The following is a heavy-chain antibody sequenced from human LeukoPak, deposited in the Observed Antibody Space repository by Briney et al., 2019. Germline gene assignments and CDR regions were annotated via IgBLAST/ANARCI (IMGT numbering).Heavy chain of an antibody. CDR2: ISYDGSNK. J-gene: IGHJ6*03. V-gene: IGHV3-30*18. Sequence: GRSLRLSCAASGFTFSSYGMHWVRQAPGKGLEWVAVISYDGSNKYYADSVKGRFTISRDNSKHTLYLQMHSLSADDTALYYCAKGQGYCTNGVCPNYYYYYYMDVWGKGTTVTVSS. CDR1: GFTFSSYG. D-gene: IGHD2-8*01. CDR3: AKGQGYCTNGVCPNYYYYYYMDV.